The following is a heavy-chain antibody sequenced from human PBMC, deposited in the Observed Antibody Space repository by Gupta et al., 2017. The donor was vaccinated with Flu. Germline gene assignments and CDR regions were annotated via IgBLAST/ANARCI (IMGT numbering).Heavy chain of an antibody. D-gene: IGHD3-22*01. Sequence: KGLEWVSYISSSSSTIYYADSVKGRFTISRDNAKNSLYLQMNSLRAEDTAVYYCARISTYYYDSSGYYYFDYWGQGTLVTVSS. CDR2: ISSSSSTI. V-gene: IGHV3-48*01. CDR3: ARISTYYYDSSGYYYFDY. J-gene: IGHJ4*02.